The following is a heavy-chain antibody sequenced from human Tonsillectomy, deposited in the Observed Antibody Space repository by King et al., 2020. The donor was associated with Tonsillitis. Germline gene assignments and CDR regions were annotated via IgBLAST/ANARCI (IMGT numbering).Heavy chain of an antibody. V-gene: IGHV3-11*05. CDR3: ARDRVGATVYYYYMDV. CDR1: GFTFSDSY. CDR2: ISSGGNYT. D-gene: IGHD1-26*01. J-gene: IGHJ6*03. Sequence: QLVQSGGGLVKPGGSLRLSCAASGFTFSDSYMSWIRQAPGKGLEWVSEISSGGNYTSYADSVKGRFTISRDNAKNSLYLQMNSMRAEDTAVYYCARDRVGATVYYYYMDVWGQGTTVTVSS.